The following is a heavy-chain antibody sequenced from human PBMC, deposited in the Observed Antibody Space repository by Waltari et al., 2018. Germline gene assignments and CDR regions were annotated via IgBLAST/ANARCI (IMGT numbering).Heavy chain of an antibody. CDR2: IYSVGSS. CDR3: VGHRFGSGSYFDY. D-gene: IGHD3-10*01. V-gene: IGHV3-53*01. J-gene: IGHJ4*02. CDR1: GFIVSSNY. Sequence: EVQVVESGGGLIQPGGSLRLSCAVSGFIVSSNYMSWVRQAPGKGREWVSVIYSVGSSYYVDSVKGRFTISRDNSKNTIYLEMNSLRGEDTAVYFCVGHRFGSGSYFDYWGQGTPVTVSS.